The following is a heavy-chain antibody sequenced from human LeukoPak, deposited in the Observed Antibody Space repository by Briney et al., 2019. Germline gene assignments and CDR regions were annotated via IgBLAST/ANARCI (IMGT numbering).Heavy chain of an antibody. J-gene: IGHJ4*02. Sequence: PGGSLRLSCAASGFSFNESYMTWNRQAPGKGLEWVAYISGRGFSMYYADSVKGRFTISRDNARNSLYLNMSSLRADDTAVYYCARGKRWFDYWGQGTLVTVSS. V-gene: IGHV3-11*01. CDR3: ARGKRWFDY. CDR2: ISGRGFSM. CDR1: GFSFNESY. D-gene: IGHD6-13*01.